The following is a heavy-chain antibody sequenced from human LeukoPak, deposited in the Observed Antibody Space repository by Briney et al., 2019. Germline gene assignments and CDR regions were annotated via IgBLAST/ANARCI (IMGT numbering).Heavy chain of an antibody. CDR3: ALEPRQWAS. CDR2: IDPADGET. CDR1: GYTFTDSY. J-gene: IGHJ4*02. V-gene: IGHV1-69-2*01. D-gene: IGHD1-26*01. Sequence: ASVKVSCKVSGYTFTDSYMHWVQKAPGKGFEWMELIDPADGETIYAEKFQGRVTITADTSTDTAYMELSSLTSEDTAVYYCALEPRQWASWGQGTLVTVSS.